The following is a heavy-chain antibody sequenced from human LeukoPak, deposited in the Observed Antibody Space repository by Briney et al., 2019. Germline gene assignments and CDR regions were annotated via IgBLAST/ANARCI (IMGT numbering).Heavy chain of an antibody. CDR3: ARQLRLSVGDY. CDR2: IYYSGST. J-gene: IGHJ4*02. V-gene: IGHV4-39*01. D-gene: IGHD5-12*01. Sequence: SETLSLTCTVSGGSISSSSYYWGWIRQPPGKGLEWIGSIYYSGSTYYNPSLKSRVTISVDTSKNQFSLKLSSVTAADTAVYYCARQLRLSVGDYWGQGTLVTVSS. CDR1: GGSISSSSYY.